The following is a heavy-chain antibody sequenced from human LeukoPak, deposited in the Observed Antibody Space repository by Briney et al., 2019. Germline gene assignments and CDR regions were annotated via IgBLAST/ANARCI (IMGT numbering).Heavy chain of an antibody. J-gene: IGHJ4*02. CDR1: GFTLRDYY. V-gene: IGHV3-11*01. D-gene: IGHD1-26*01. Sequence: GGSLRLSCAASGFTLRDYYMSWIRQAPGKGLEWIPYMSSTGNTIYYAESVKGRFAISRDNSKNTLYLQMNSLRAEDTAVYYCAKEVIGSHFDFWGQGTLVTVSS. CDR2: MSSTGNTI. CDR3: AKEVIGSHFDF.